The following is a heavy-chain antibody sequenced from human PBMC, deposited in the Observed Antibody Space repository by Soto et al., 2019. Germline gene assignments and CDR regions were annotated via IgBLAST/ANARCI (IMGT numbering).Heavy chain of an antibody. CDR3: AKVGRIAAAGTWFDP. J-gene: IGHJ5*02. D-gene: IGHD6-13*01. CDR1: VGSVSGYF. V-gene: IGHV4-59*02. CDR2: IHYTGST. Sequence: ETLSLTCTVSVGSVSGYFWSWIRQAPGREPELIAYIHYTGSTYYNPSLKSRVTISIDTSRNQFSLKVRSVNAADTAVYYCAKVGRIAAAGTWFDPWGQGILVTVS.